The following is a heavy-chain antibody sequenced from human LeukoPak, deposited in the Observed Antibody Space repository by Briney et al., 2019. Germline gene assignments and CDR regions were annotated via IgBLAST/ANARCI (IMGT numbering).Heavy chain of an antibody. CDR1: GDSISSRSYY. D-gene: IGHD6-6*01. Sequence: PSETLSLTCSVSGDSISSRSYYWGWIRQPPGKGLEWIGNIYYSGNTYYNPSLKSRVTISVDTSKNQFSLKLTSVTAADTAVYYCATHSAESSPNCYYMDVWGKGTTVTVSS. V-gene: IGHV4-39*01. J-gene: IGHJ6*03. CDR2: IYYSGNT. CDR3: ATHSAESSPNCYYMDV.